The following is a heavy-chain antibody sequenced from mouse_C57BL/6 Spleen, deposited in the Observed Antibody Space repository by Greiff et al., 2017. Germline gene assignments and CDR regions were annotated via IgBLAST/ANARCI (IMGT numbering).Heavy chain of an antibody. CDR3: ARWAPYNGYDGYYFDY. V-gene: IGHV1-53*01. CDR2: INPSNGGT. D-gene: IGHD2-2*01. CDR1: GYTFTSYW. Sequence: VQLQQPGTELVKPGASVKLSCKASGYTFTSYWMHWVKQRPGPGLEWIGNINPSNGGTNYNEKFNGKATLTVAKSSSTAYMQLSSLTSEDSAVYYGARWAPYNGYDGYYFDYWGQGTTLTVAA. J-gene: IGHJ2*01.